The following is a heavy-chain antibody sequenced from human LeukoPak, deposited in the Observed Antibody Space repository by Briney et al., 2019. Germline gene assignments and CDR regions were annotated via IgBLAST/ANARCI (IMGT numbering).Heavy chain of an antibody. J-gene: IGHJ5*02. CDR2: IIPISGTP. Sequence: SVKVSCKASGDTFSTKAINWLRQAPGKGLEWMGGIIPISGTPTSAQKFQGRVTFSADESTRTAYMELSSLTAEDSALYYCARRRGSTHLYWFDHWGQGTQVTVSS. CDR1: GDTFSTKA. D-gene: IGHD2/OR15-2a*01. CDR3: ARRRGSTHLYWFDH. V-gene: IGHV1-69*13.